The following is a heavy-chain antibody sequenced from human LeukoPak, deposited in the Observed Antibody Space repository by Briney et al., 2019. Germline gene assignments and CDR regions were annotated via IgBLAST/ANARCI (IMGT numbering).Heavy chain of an antibody. D-gene: IGHD3-10*01. V-gene: IGHV1-2*02. CDR3: ARGGGRRGVVDY. CDR2: IDPNSGGT. Sequence: ASVKVSCKASGYTFTGYYMHWVRQAPGQGLEWMGWIDPNSGGTNFAQKFQGRVTMTRDTSISTAYMEVSSLISDDTAVYYCARGGGRRGVVDYWGQGTLVTVSS. CDR1: GYTFTGYY. J-gene: IGHJ4*02.